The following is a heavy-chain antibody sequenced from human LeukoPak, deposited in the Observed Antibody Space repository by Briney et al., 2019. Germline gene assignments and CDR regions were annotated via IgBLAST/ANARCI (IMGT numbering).Heavy chain of an antibody. CDR2: ISSSGSTT. CDR1: GFTFSSYE. V-gene: IGHV3-48*03. CDR3: ARDSPFRGWTGSDFDY. D-gene: IGHD3/OR15-3a*01. J-gene: IGHJ4*02. Sequence: GGSLRLSCAASGFTFSSYEMNWVRQAPGKGLEWVSYISSSGSTTYYADSVKGRFTISRDNAKNSLYLQMNSLRAEDTAAYYCARDSPFRGWTGSDFDYWGQGTLVTVSS.